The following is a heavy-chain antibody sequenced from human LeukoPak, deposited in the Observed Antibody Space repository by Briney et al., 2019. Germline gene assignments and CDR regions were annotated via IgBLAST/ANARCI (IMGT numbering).Heavy chain of an antibody. D-gene: IGHD5-12*01. CDR2: ISSSSSTI. CDR3: ASEWPSDDAFDI. V-gene: IGHV3-48*01. J-gene: IGHJ3*02. Sequence: GGSLRLSCAASGFTFSSYSMNWVRQAPGKGLEWVSYISSSSSTIYYADSVKGRFTISRDNAKNSLYLQMNSLRAEDTAVYYCASEWPSDDAFDIWGQGTMVTVSS. CDR1: GFTFSSYS.